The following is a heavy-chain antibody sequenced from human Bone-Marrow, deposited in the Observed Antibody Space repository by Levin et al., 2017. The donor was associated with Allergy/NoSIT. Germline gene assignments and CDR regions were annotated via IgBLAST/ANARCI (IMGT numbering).Heavy chain of an antibody. Sequence: SCSASGFTFSRFSIHWVRQAPGKGLEYVSTISDSGDSTYYADSVKGRFTISRDNSKNTLYLQMTSLRAEDTAVFYCVKGREQQWIRMPFDVWGQGTMVIVSS. J-gene: IGHJ3*01. CDR2: ISDSGDST. CDR1: GFTFSRFS. V-gene: IGHV3-64D*06. CDR3: VKGREQQWIRMPFDV. D-gene: IGHD5-18*01.